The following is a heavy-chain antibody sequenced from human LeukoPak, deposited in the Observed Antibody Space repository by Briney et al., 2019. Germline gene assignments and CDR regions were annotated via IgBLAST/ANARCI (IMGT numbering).Heavy chain of an antibody. CDR1: GFTFSSYA. CDR3: AKDRTGMVRGLMYFKYYFDY. D-gene: IGHD3-10*01. J-gene: IGHJ4*02. V-gene: IGHV3-23*01. Sequence: NPGGSLRLSCAASGFTFSSYAMSWVRQAPGKGLEWVSAISGSGGSTYYADSVKGRFTISRDNSKNTLYLQMNSLRAEDTAVYYCAKDRTGMVRGLMYFKYYFDYWGQGTLVNVSS. CDR2: ISGSGGST.